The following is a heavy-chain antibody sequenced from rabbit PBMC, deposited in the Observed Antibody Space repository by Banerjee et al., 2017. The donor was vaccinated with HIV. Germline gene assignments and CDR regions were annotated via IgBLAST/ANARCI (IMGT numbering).Heavy chain of an antibody. CDR1: GFSFSSSYY. CDR2: MDAGSSGTT. J-gene: IGHJ4*01. D-gene: IGHD6-1*01. CDR3: ARDPYGGYHGYGYALNL. V-gene: IGHV1S40*01. Sequence: QSLEESGGDLVRPGASLTLTCTASGFSFSSSYYMCWVRQAPGKGLEWIACMDAGSSGTTNYASWAKGRFTISKTSSTTVTLQMTSLTAADTATYFCARDPYGGYHGYGYALNLWGPGTLVTVS.